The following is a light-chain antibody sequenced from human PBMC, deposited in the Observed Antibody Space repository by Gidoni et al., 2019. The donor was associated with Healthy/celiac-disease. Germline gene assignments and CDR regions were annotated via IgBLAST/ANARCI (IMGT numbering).Light chain of an antibody. J-gene: IGKJ4*01. CDR2: DAS. CDR3: QQYNSYLLT. Sequence: DIKQSQSPSALSASVGDRVTITCRASQSIISWLAWYQQKQGKAPKLLIYDASSLESGVPSRFSVSGSGTDFTLTISSLQPDDFATYYCQQYNSYLLTFGGGTKVEIK. CDR1: QSIISW. V-gene: IGKV1-5*01.